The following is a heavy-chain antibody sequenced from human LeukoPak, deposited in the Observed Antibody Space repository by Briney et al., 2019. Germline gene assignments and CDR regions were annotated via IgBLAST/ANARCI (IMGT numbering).Heavy chain of an antibody. CDR3: ARVGGGSYHPLDY. D-gene: IGHD1-26*01. CDR1: AFTFSDHS. CDR2: IAYDSSNT. Sequence: GGSLRLSCAASAFTFSDHSMHWVRQAPGKGLEWGSSIAYDSSNTFYADSVKGRFTISRDNSKNTLYLQLSSLRVEDTAVYYCARVGGGSYHPLDYWGQGTLVTVSS. J-gene: IGHJ4*02. V-gene: IGHV3-30-3*01.